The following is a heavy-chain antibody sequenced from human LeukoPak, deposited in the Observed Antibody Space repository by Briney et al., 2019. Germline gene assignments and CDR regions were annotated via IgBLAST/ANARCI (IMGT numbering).Heavy chain of an antibody. D-gene: IGHD5-18*01. CDR3: ARQDIQLWLFSDY. CDR2: IYYSGST. V-gene: IGHV4-39*01. CDR1: GGSISSSSYY. J-gene: IGHJ4*02. Sequence: PSETLSLTCTVSGGSISSSSYYWGWIRQPPGKGLEWIGSIYYSGSTYYNPSLKSRVTISVDTSKNQFSLKLSSVTAADTAVYYCARQDIQLWLFSDYWGQGTLVTVSS.